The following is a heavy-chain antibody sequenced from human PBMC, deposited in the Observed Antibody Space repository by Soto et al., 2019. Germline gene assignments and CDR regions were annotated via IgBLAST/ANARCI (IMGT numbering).Heavy chain of an antibody. D-gene: IGHD3-9*01. V-gene: IGHV3-30*18. CDR2: ISYDGSNK. CDR3: AKAFDILTGYYYMDV. Sequence: GGSLRLSCAASGFTFSSYGMHWVRQAPGKGLEWVAVISYDGSNKYYADSVKGRFTISRDNSKNTLYLQMNSLRAEDTAVYYCAKAFDILTGYYYMDVWGQGTTVTVSS. CDR1: GFTFSSYG. J-gene: IGHJ6*03.